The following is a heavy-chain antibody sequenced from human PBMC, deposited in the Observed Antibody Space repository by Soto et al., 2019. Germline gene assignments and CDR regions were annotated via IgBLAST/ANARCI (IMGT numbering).Heavy chain of an antibody. Sequence: PSPTLSLTCAISGDSVSSNSAALNWIRQSPSRGLEWLGRTYYNSKWNNDYALSVKSRITINPDTSKNQFSLHLYSVTPEDTAVYYCTGITWFRGMDVWGQGTPVTVSS. V-gene: IGHV6-1*01. J-gene: IGHJ6*02. CDR1: GDSVSSNSAA. CDR2: TYYNSKWNN. D-gene: IGHD3-10*01. CDR3: TGITWFRGMDV.